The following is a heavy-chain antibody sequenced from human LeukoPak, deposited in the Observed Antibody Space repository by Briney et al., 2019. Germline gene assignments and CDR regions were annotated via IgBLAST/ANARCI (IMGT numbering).Heavy chain of an antibody. J-gene: IGHJ4*02. D-gene: IGHD3-22*01. CDR3: ARVGSSGYPIDY. CDR2: ISSCGSTI. CDR1: GFTFSDYY. V-gene: IGHV3-11*01. Sequence: GGSLRLSCAASGFTFSDYYMSWIRQAPGKGLEWVSYISSCGSTINYADSVKGRFTISRDSAKKSLFLQMNSLRAEDTAVYYCARVGSSGYPIDYWGQGTLVTVSS.